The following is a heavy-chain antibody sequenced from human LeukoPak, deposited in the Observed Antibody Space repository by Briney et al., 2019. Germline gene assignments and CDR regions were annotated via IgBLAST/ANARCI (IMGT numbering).Heavy chain of an antibody. CDR2: VYYGRTT. CDR3: VRHDGRGGATMGAFDS. V-gene: IGHV4-39*01. J-gene: IGHJ5*01. CDR1: GGSISSSSHH. Sequence: SETLSLTRTVSGGSISSSSHHWGWIRQSPGKGLEWIGSVYYGRTTYYSPSLDSRVTISLDTSANQFSLQLNSVTAADTAVYYCVRHDGRGGATMGAFDSWGQGSLVTVSS. D-gene: IGHD4/OR15-4a*01.